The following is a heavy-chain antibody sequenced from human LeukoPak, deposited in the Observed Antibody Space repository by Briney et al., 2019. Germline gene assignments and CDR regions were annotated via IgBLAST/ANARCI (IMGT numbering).Heavy chain of an antibody. CDR2: IYYSGST. CDR1: GGSISSYY. Sequence: SETPSLTCTVSGGSISSYYWSWIRQPPGKGLEWIGYIYYSGSTNYNPSLKSRVTISVDTSKNQFSLKLSSVTAADTAVYYRARAADIVATVNFDYWGQGTLVTVSS. CDR3: ARAADIVATVNFDY. D-gene: IGHD5-12*01. V-gene: IGHV4-59*01. J-gene: IGHJ4*02.